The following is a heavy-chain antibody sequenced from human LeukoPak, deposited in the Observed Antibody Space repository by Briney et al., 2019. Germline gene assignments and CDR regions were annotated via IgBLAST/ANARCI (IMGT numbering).Heavy chain of an antibody. D-gene: IGHD6-13*01. CDR3: ARDQDRDSSSWYRTDY. J-gene: IGHJ4*02. CDR2: TSTYNDNV. V-gene: IGHV1-18*01. Sequence: ASVKVSCKASGFTFSNYGITWVRQAPGQGLEWMGWTSTYNDNVHYAQYLQGRVTMTRDTSTNTAYMELRSLRSDDTAVYYCARDQDRDSSSWYRTDYWGQGTLVTVSS. CDR1: GFTFSNYG.